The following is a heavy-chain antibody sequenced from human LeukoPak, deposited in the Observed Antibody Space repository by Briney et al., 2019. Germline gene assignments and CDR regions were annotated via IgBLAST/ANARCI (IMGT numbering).Heavy chain of an antibody. Sequence: AETLSLTCAVYGGSFSGYYWSWIRQPPGKGLEWIGEINHSGSTNYNPSLKSRVTISVDTSKNQFSLKLSSVTAADTAVYYCARDLRGPDSSGYYPPPGYGMDVWGQGTTVTVSS. J-gene: IGHJ6*02. CDR2: INHSGST. D-gene: IGHD3-22*01. V-gene: IGHV4-34*01. CDR1: GGSFSGYY. CDR3: ARDLRGPDSSGYYPPPGYGMDV.